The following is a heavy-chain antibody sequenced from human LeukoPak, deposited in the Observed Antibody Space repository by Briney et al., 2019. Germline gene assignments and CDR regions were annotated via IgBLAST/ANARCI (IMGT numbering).Heavy chain of an antibody. CDR3: AREGTYYDILTQPKYFDY. Sequence: GGSLRLSCAASGFTFSYYSMNWVRLAPGKGLEWDSYICGRSSTIYYGDSVKGRFTISRDNAKNSLYLQLNSLRGEDTAVYYCAREGTYYDILTQPKYFDYWGQGTLVTVSS. CDR2: ICGRSSTI. J-gene: IGHJ4*02. V-gene: IGHV3-48*01. D-gene: IGHD3-9*01. CDR1: GFTFSYYS.